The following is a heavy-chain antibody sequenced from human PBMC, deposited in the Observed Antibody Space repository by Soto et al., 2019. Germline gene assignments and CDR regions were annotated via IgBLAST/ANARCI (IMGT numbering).Heavy chain of an antibody. J-gene: IGHJ4*02. CDR1: GYTFTSYG. CDR3: ATRYPAFAY. CDR2: ITTDKGKT. D-gene: IGHD1-26*01. V-gene: IGHV1-18*01. Sequence: QVQLVQSGPEVKKPGASVKVSCKTSGYTFTSYGISWVRQAPGQGLEWMGWITTDKGKTTYAQKFQGRVTMTTDTSTSTAYTELRSLRSDDAAVYYCATRYPAFAYWGQGTLVTVSS.